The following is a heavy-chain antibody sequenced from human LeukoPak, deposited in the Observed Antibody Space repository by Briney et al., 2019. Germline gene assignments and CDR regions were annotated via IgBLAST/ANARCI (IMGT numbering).Heavy chain of an antibody. D-gene: IGHD1-26*01. J-gene: IGHJ4*02. Sequence: GGSLRLSCETSGVTFSSFSLNWVRQAPGKGLEWLSYISSSSRSKYYADSVKGRFIVSRDNAKNSLYLQMDSLRAEDTALYYCASQSSGSSARAPDFWGQGTLVTASS. CDR2: ISSSSRSK. V-gene: IGHV3-48*04. CDR3: ASQSSGSSARAPDF. CDR1: GVTFSSFS.